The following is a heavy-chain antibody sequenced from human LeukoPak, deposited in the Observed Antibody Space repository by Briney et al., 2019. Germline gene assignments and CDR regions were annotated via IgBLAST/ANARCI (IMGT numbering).Heavy chain of an antibody. J-gene: IGHJ4*02. V-gene: IGHV1-69*13. CDR3: ARVRSFVGIAAAWRQLRGDFDY. CDR1: GGTLSSYA. Sequence: ASVKVSCKASGGTLSSYAISWVRQAPGQGLEWMGGIIPIFGTANYAQKFQGRVTITADESTSTAYMELSSLRSEDTAVYYCARVRSFVGIAAAWRQLRGDFDYWGQGTLVTVSS. CDR2: IIPIFGTA. D-gene: IGHD6-13*01.